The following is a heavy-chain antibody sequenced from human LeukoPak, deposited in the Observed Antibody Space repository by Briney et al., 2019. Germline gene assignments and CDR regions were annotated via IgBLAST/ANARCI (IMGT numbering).Heavy chain of an antibody. Sequence: SETLSLTCAVSGGSISSGGYSWSWIRQPPGKGLEWIGYIYYSGSTNYNPSLKSRVTISVDTSKNQFSLKLSSVTAADTAVYYCASMVRGVSTSGFQHWGQGTLVTVSS. CDR3: ASMVRGVSTSGFQH. D-gene: IGHD3-10*01. CDR2: IYYSGST. CDR1: GGSISSGGYS. V-gene: IGHV4-61*08. J-gene: IGHJ1*01.